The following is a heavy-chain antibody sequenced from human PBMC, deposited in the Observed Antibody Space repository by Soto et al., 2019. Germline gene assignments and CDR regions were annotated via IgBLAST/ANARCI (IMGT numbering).Heavy chain of an antibody. J-gene: IGHJ4*02. CDR1: GFTFSSYA. D-gene: IGHD3-16*02. CDR2: ISGSGGST. CDR3: AKDSAPYKIYDYVWGSYHTYFDY. Sequence: EVQLLESGGGLVQPGGSLRLSCAASGFTFSSYAMSWVRQAPGKGLEWVSAISGSGGSTYYADSVKGRFTISRDNSKNTLYLQMNSLRAEDTAVYYCAKDSAPYKIYDYVWGSYHTYFDYWGQGTLVTVSS. V-gene: IGHV3-23*01.